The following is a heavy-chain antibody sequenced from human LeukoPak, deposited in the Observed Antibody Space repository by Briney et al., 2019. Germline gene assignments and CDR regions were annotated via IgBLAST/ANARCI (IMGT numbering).Heavy chain of an antibody. CDR2: IYTSGST. Sequence: SETLSLTCTVSGGSISSYYWSWIRQPAGKGLEWIGRIYTSGSTNYNPSLKSRVTMSVDTSKNQFSLKLSSVTAADTAVYYCARGRDYYDSSDAFDIWGQGTMVTVSS. D-gene: IGHD3-22*01. CDR3: ARGRDYYDSSDAFDI. V-gene: IGHV4-4*07. CDR1: GGSISSYY. J-gene: IGHJ3*02.